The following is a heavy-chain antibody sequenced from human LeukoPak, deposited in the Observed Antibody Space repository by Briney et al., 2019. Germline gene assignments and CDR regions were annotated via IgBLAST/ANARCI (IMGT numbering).Heavy chain of an antibody. Sequence: PGTSLRLSCRGSGFSFSSHGMHWVRQAPGKGLEWVAVISYDGSDENYADSVKGRFTITRENSKDTLYLQMNSLGSEDTAVYYCAKGPILGTKRGAFEIWGQGTMVTVSS. D-gene: IGHD1-26*01. J-gene: IGHJ3*02. CDR3: AKGPILGTKRGAFEI. V-gene: IGHV3-30*18. CDR2: ISYDGSDE. CDR1: GFSFSSHG.